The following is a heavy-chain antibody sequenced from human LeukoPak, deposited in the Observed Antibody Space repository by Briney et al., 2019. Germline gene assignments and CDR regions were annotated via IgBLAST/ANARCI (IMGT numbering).Heavy chain of an antibody. J-gene: IGHJ4*02. V-gene: IGHV1-18*01. CDR2: IRSYNANT. CDR1: GYSFNKFG. CDR3: VRVGSAYGDPLEFDF. D-gene: IGHD4-17*01. Sequence: ASVKVSCQGSGYSFNKFGISWVRQAPGQGLAWMGWIRSYNANTDSAQKFQDRVTMTRDNSVTTAYLKLRCLRSDDTAVYFCVRVGSAYGDPLEFDFWGQGTLVTVSS.